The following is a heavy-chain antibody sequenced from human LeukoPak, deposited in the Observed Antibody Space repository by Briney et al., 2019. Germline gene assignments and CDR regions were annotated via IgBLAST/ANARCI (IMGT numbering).Heavy chain of an antibody. CDR1: GFSFSSFG. V-gene: IGHV3-30*02. D-gene: IGHD2/OR15-2a*01. CDR3: AKKKEGSIASPDY. Sequence: GGSLIVSCVASGFSFSSFGMHWVRQAPGKGLEWVAHIRYDGGDTDYADSVKGRFTISRDNSKNTLFLQMNSLRGEDTAVYYCAKKKEGSIASPDYWGQGTLVTVSS. CDR2: IRYDGGDT. J-gene: IGHJ4*02.